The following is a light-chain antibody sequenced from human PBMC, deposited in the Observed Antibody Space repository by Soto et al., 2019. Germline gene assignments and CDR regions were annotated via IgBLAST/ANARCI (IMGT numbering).Light chain of an antibody. Sequence: QSVLTQPASVSGAPGQRVTISCTGSNSNIGAGYDVHWYQQLPGTAPKLLIYGNSNRPSGVPDRFSGSKSGTSASLAITGLQAEDEADYYCQSYDNRMSAYVFASGTKLTVL. CDR3: QSYDNRMSAYV. J-gene: IGLJ1*01. CDR2: GNS. V-gene: IGLV1-40*01. CDR1: NSNIGAGYD.